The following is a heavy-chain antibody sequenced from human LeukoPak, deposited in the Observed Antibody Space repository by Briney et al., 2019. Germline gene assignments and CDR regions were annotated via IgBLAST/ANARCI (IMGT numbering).Heavy chain of an antibody. V-gene: IGHV3-23*01. CDR1: GFTFSSYA. CDR2: ISGSGATT. D-gene: IGHD3-22*01. CDR3: ARPIYYDSSGDYYFDY. J-gene: IGHJ4*02. Sequence: GGSLRLSCAASGFTFSSYAMNWVRQAPGKGLKWVSGISGSGATTYYADSVKGWFTISRDNSKNTLYLQVNSLRAEDTAVYYCARPIYYDSSGDYYFDYWGEGTLVTVSS.